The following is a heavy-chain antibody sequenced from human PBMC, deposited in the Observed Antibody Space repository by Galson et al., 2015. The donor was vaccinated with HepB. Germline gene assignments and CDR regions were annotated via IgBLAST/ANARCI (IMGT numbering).Heavy chain of an antibody. Sequence: SLRLSCAASGFTVRSYDMHWVRQVTGEGLEWVSGIDAAGNLYYPDSVKGRFTISRDNSKNTVYLQMNNLRGEDTAVYYCAKGRGMILESWFFDYWGQGAPVTVSS. J-gene: IGHJ4*02. CDR1: GFTVRSYD. V-gene: IGHV3-13*05. CDR2: IDAAGNL. D-gene: IGHD3-16*01. CDR3: AKGRGMILESWFFDY.